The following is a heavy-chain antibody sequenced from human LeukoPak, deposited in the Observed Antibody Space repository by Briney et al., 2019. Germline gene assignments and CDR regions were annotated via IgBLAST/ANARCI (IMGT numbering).Heavy chain of an antibody. CDR1: GFTFSSYW. CDR3: ARDRGIVGATRGKAFDI. V-gene: IGHV3-7*03. J-gene: IGHJ3*02. D-gene: IGHD1-26*01. Sequence: PGGSLRLSCAASGFTFSSYWMSWVRQAPGKGLEWVANIKQDGSEKYYVDSVKGRFTISRDNAKNSLYLQMNSLRAEDTAVYYCARDRGIVGATRGKAFDIWGQGTMVTVSS. CDR2: IKQDGSEK.